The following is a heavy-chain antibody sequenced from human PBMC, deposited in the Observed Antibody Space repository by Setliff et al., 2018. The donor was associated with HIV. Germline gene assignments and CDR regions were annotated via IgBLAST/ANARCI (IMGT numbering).Heavy chain of an antibody. V-gene: IGHV4-61*02. CDR3: ARGFGSYYRIESGQYFDY. D-gene: IGHD1-26*01. CDR2: IYTSGST. J-gene: IGHJ4*01. CDR1: GGSISSGDYY. Sequence: SETLSLTCTVSGGSISSGDYYWSWIRQPAGKGLEWIGRIYTSGSTNYNPSLKSRLTISVDTSKNQLSLTLTSVTAADTAIYYCARGFGSYYRIESGQYFDYWGHGTLVTVSS.